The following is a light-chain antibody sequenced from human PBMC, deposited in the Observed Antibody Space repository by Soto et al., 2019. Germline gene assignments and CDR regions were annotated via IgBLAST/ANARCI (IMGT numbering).Light chain of an antibody. J-gene: IGKJ5*01. Sequence: EIVLTQSPAILSLSPGERATLSCRASQSVSSSYLAWYQQKPGQAPRLLIYGASSRATGIPDRFSGSGSGTDFTLTISRLEPEDFAVYFCQHYGSSPPVTFGQGTRLEIK. V-gene: IGKV3-20*01. CDR3: QHYGSSPPVT. CDR1: QSVSSSY. CDR2: GAS.